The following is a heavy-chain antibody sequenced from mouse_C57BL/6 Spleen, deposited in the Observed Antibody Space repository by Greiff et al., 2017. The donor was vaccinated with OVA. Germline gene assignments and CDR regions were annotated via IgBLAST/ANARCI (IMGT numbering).Heavy chain of an antibody. CDR2: IYPGSGST. Sequence: QVQLQQPGAELVKPGASVKMSCKASGYTFTSYWITWVKQRPGQGLEWIGDIYPGSGSTNYNEKFKSKATLTVDTSSSTAYMQLSSLTSEDSAVYYWARDYYGSSYEVAYWGQGTLVTVSA. D-gene: IGHD1-1*01. V-gene: IGHV1-55*01. CDR3: ARDYYGSSYEVAY. J-gene: IGHJ3*01. CDR1: GYTFTSYW.